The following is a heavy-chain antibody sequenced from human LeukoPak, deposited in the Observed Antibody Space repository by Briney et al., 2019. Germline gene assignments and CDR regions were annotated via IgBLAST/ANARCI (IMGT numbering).Heavy chain of an antibody. J-gene: IGHJ4*02. CDR2: IYDSGSI. CDR1: GASTSGSGYY. V-gene: IGHV4-39*01. Sequence: SETLSLTCTVSGASTSGSGYYCGWIRQPPGKVLELIGNIYDSGSIYYDESLQSRVTISIDTSKNQFYLRLSSVTAADTAIYYWAKNGGYGLTDGWGQGTLVTAS. CDR3: AKNGGYGLTDG. D-gene: IGHD1-26*01.